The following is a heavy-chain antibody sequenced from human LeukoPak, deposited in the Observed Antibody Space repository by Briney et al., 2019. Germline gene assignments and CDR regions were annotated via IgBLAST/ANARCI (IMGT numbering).Heavy chain of an antibody. CDR1: GFTFSSYA. CDR3: AKRPLDYYGSGSFDY. J-gene: IGHJ4*02. V-gene: IGHV3-23*01. D-gene: IGHD3-10*01. Sequence: GGSLRLSCAASGFTFSSYAMRWVRQAPGKGLEWVSAISGSGGSTYYADSVKGRFTISRDNSKNTLYLQMNSLRAEDTAVYYCAKRPLDYYGSGSFDYWGQGTLVTVSS. CDR2: ISGSGGST.